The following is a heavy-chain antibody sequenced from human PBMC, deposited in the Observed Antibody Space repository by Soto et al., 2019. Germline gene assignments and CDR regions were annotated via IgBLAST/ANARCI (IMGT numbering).Heavy chain of an antibody. V-gene: IGHV3-30-3*02. J-gene: IGHJ4*02. CDR3: AKDHPFQPGDLGAAFDY. CDR2: ISNDGSKT. Sequence: QVQLVESGGGVVQPGRSLRLSCVASGFTFSSYTMQWVRQAPGRALEWVAVISNDGSKTHFADSVKGRFSISRDNSKNTLHLQMDSLRAEDTAVYHCAKDHPFQPGDLGAAFDYWGQGTRVTVSS. CDR1: GFTFSSYT. D-gene: IGHD7-27*01.